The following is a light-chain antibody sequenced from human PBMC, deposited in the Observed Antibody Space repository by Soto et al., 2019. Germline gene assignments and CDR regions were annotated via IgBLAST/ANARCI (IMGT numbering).Light chain of an antibody. CDR2: AAS. V-gene: IGKV1-39*01. CDR3: QQSYITPVCA. Sequence: DIQMTQSPSSLPASVGDRVTITCRASQNIIFYLNWYQQKPGKAPKLLIYAASNLQSEVPSSFSGSGSGTDFTLNISTLQSEDFAAYFCQQSYITPVCAIGQGTKLAI. CDR1: QNIIFY. J-gene: IGKJ2*01.